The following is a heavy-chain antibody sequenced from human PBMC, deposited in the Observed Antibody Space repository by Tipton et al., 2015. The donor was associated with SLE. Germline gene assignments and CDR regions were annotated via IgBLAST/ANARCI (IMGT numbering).Heavy chain of an antibody. J-gene: IGHJ3*02. CDR1: GFTFDDYA. CDR2: ISWDGGST. Sequence: GSLRLSCAASGFTFDDYAMHWVRQAPGKGPEWVSLISWDGGSTYYADSVKGRFTISRDNSKNSLYLQMNGLRAEDTAVYYCARDGGWELLGIWGQGTMVTVSS. D-gene: IGHD1-26*01. V-gene: IGHV3-43D*04. CDR3: ARDGGWELLGI.